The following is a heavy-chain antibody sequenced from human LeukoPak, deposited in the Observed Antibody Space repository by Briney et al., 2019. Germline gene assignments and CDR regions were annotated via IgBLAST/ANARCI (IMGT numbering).Heavy chain of an antibody. CDR2: IWYDGSNK. CDR3: APNRMTTVTTGYGMDV. J-gene: IGHJ6*02. D-gene: IGHD4-17*01. V-gene: IGHV3-33*01. Sequence: GRSLRLSCAASGFTFSSYGMHWVRQAPGKGLEWVAVIWYDGSNKYYADSVKGRFTISRDNSKNTLYLQMNSLRAEDTAVYYCAPNRMTTVTTGYGMDVWGQGTTVTVSS. CDR1: GFTFSSYG.